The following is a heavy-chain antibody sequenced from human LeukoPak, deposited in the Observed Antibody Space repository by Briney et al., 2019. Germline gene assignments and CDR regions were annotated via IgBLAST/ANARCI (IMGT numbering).Heavy chain of an antibody. J-gene: IGHJ4*02. CDR2: ISSSSSYI. V-gene: IGHV3-21*01. CDR1: GFTFSSYS. CDR3: ARDYYGDYHIDY. Sequence: GGSLRLSCAASGFTFSSYSMNWVRQAPGKGLEWVSSISSSSSYIYYADSVKGRFTISRDNAKNSLYLQMNSLRAEDTAVCYRARDYYGDYHIDYWGQGTLVTVSS. D-gene: IGHD4-17*01.